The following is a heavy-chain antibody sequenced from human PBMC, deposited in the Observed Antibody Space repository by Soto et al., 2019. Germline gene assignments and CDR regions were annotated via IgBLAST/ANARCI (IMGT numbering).Heavy chain of an antibody. V-gene: IGHV4-39*01. J-gene: IGHJ5*02. D-gene: IGHD7-27*01. CDR1: VGSIRISDYF. Sequence: PSETLSLTCAVSVGSIRISDYFWGWIRQPPGRALEWIASIYHGGSTYYNPTLKSRVTMSVDTSNNQFALTLNSVTAADTAIYYCXRDSGWFDPXGQGTLVTV. CDR2: IYHGGST. CDR3: XRDSGWFDP.